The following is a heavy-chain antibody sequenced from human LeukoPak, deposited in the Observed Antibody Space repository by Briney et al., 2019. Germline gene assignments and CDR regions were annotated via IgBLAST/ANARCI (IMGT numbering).Heavy chain of an antibody. D-gene: IGHD6-19*01. CDR2: IYYSGST. CDR1: GGSVSGYY. Sequence: PSETLSLTCTVSGGSVSGYYWTWIRQPPGKGLEWIGYIYYSGSTNYNPSLKSRVTISVDTSKNQFSLKLSSVTAADSAVYYCARGEPASSSGWYTYFIDYWGQGTLVTVSS. J-gene: IGHJ4*02. CDR3: ARGEPASSSGWYTYFIDY. V-gene: IGHV4-59*02.